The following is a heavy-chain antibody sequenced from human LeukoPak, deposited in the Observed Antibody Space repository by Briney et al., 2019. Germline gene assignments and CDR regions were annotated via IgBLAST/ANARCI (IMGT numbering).Heavy chain of an antibody. V-gene: IGHV3-30-3*01. D-gene: IGHD3-3*01. CDR3: ARQLSTITISDY. Sequence: GMSLRLSCAASGFTFSSYAMHWVRQAPGKGLEGVAVISYDGSNKYYADSVKGRITISRDNSKNALYLQMNSLRAEDTAVYYCARQLSTITISDYWGQGTLVTVSS. CDR2: ISYDGSNK. CDR1: GFTFSSYA. J-gene: IGHJ4*02.